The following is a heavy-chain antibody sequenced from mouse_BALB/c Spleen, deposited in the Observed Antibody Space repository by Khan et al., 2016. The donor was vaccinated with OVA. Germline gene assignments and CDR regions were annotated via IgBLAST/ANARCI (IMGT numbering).Heavy chain of an antibody. CDR2: IDPPTGNT. CDR3: ARLARK. V-gene: IGHV14-3*02. Sequence: EVQLQQSGAELVKPGATVKFSCTASGLNFKDSYMHWLKQCPEQGLEWIGRIDPPTGNTKYDPKFQGKSTITADTSSNTAYLQLSSLTSEDTAVYYYARLARKWGQGTTLTVSS. J-gene: IGHJ2*01. CDR1: GLNFKDSY.